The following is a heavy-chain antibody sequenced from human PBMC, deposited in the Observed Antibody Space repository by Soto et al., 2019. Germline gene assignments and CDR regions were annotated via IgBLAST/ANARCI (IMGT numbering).Heavy chain of an antibody. Sequence: QVQLVQSGAEVKKPGSSVKVSCKASGGTFSSYAISWVRQAPGQGLEWMGGIIPIFGTANYAQKFQGRVTITADKYTSTAYMELSSLRFEDTAVYYCASAAVEYPSTIPNWFDPWGQGPLVTVSS. D-gene: IGHD5-12*01. CDR1: GGTFSSYA. CDR3: ASAAVEYPSTIPNWFDP. V-gene: IGHV1-69*06. CDR2: IIPIFGTA. J-gene: IGHJ5*02.